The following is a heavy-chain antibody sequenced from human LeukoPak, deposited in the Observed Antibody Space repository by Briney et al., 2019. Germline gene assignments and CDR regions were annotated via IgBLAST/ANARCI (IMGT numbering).Heavy chain of an antibody. D-gene: IGHD1-26*01. CDR1: GGSISTYY. V-gene: IGHV4-59*01. Sequence: SETLSLTCTVSGGSISTYYWSWIRQPPGKGLEWIGYISYTGNTNYNPSLKSRVTISVDTSKNQFSLKLSSVTAADTAVYYCARGSGSYQGDFDYWGQGTLVTVSS. CDR3: ARGSGSYQGDFDY. J-gene: IGHJ4*02. CDR2: ISYTGNT.